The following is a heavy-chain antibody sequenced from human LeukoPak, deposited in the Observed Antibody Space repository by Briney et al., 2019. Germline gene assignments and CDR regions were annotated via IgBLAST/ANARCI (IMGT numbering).Heavy chain of an antibody. J-gene: IGHJ6*03. Sequence: SETLSLTCTVSGGSISSGGYYWSWIRQRPGKGLEWIGYIYYSGSTYYNPSLKSRVTISVDTSKNQFSLKLSSVTAADTAVYYCAREYYYGSGSYYPNHYYYYYMDVWGKGTTVTVSS. V-gene: IGHV4-31*03. CDR3: AREYYYGSGSYYPNHYYYYYMDV. CDR1: GGSISSGGYY. D-gene: IGHD3-10*01. CDR2: IYYSGST.